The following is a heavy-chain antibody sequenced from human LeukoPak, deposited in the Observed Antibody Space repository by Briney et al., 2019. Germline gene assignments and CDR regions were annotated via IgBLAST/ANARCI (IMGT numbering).Heavy chain of an antibody. D-gene: IGHD2-21*02. J-gene: IGHJ3*02. CDR1: GFIFSNYA. CDR3: AVIVVVTASTAFDI. CDR2: ISYDGASK. V-gene: IGHV3-30*09. Sequence: PGRSLRLSCAASGFIFSNYAMHWVRQAPGKGLEWVAVISYDGASKYYADSVRGRFAISRDNSKSTLYLQMNSLRPEDTAVYYCAVIVVVTASTAFDIWGQGTMVTVSS.